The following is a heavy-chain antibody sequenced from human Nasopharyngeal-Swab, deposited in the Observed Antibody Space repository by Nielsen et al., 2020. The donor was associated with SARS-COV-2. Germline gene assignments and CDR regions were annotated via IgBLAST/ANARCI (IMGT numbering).Heavy chain of an antibody. J-gene: IGHJ5*02. V-gene: IGHV3-21*01. D-gene: IGHD6-13*01. CDR3: ARGAFGSAAAGRPHWFDP. Sequence: GESLKISCAASGFTFSSYSMNWVRQAPGKGLEWVSSISSSSSYIYYADSVKGRFTISRDNAKNSLYLQMNSLRDEDTAVYYCARGAFGSAAAGRPHWFDPWGQGTLVTVSS. CDR2: ISSSSSYI. CDR1: GFTFSSYS.